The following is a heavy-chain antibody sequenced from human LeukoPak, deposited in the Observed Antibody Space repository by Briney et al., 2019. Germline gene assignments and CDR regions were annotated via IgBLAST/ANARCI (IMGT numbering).Heavy chain of an antibody. Sequence: SETLSLTCTVSGGSISSSSYYWGWIRQPPGKGLEWIGSIYYSGSTYYNPSLRSRVTISVDTSKNQFSLKLSSVTAADTAVYYSARLASGSYGPLTPFDYWGQGTLVTVSS. CDR1: GGSISSSSYY. CDR3: ARLASGSYGPLTPFDY. V-gene: IGHV4-39*01. CDR2: IYYSGST. D-gene: IGHD1-26*01. J-gene: IGHJ4*02.